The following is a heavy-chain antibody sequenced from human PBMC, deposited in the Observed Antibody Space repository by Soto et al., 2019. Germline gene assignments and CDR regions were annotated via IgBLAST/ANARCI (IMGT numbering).Heavy chain of an antibody. CDR1: GFTFSSYA. D-gene: IGHD6-13*01. Sequence: PGGSLRLSCAASGFTFSSYAMHWVRKAPGKGLEWVAVISYDGSNKYYADSVKGRFTISRDNSKNTLYLQMSSLRAEDTAVYYCASSILVSSSSWYGPFDYWGQGTLVTVSS. V-gene: IGHV3-30-3*01. CDR2: ISYDGSNK. J-gene: IGHJ4*02. CDR3: ASSILVSSSSWYGPFDY.